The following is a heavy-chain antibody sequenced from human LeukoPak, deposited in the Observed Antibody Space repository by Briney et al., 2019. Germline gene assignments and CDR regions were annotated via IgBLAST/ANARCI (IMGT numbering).Heavy chain of an antibody. CDR3: ARDQGDYGDHRYFDH. CDR1: GASPNPYF. CDR2: ISRSGDT. D-gene: IGHD4-17*01. V-gene: IGHV4-4*07. Sequence: PSETLSLTCTVSGASPNPYFWNWIRQPAGKGLEWIGRISRSGDTNYNPPLKSRVTMSVDASKKQLQFSLRLSSVTAADTAVYYCARDQGDYGDHRYFDHWGQGTPVTVSS. J-gene: IGHJ4*02.